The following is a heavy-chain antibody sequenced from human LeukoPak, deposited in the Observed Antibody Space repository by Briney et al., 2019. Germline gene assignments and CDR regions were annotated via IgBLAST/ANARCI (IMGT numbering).Heavy chain of an antibody. Sequence: GGSLRLSCVASGFTFTSYWMSWVRQAPGKGLEWVANIKQDGSEKYYLDSLEGRFTISRDNAKNSVYLQMNSLRVEDTAVYYCAKLAKYFYGSETYYFFEHWGQGTPVTASS. D-gene: IGHD3-10*01. V-gene: IGHV3-7*01. J-gene: IGHJ4*02. CDR3: AKLAKYFYGSETYYFFEH. CDR2: IKQDGSEK. CDR1: GFTFTSYW.